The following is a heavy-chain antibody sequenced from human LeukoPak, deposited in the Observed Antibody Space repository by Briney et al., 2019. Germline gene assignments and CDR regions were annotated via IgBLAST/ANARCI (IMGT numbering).Heavy chain of an antibody. CDR3: ARLGCTNGVCHNWFDP. J-gene: IGHJ5*02. CDR2: IIPIFGTA. Sequence: GASVKVSCKASGGTFSSYAISWVRQAPGQGLEWMGGIIPIFGTANYAQKFQGRVTITADESTSTAYMELSSLRSEDTAVYHCARLGCTNGVCHNWFDPWGQGTLVTVSS. CDR1: GGTFSSYA. V-gene: IGHV1-69*13. D-gene: IGHD2-8*01.